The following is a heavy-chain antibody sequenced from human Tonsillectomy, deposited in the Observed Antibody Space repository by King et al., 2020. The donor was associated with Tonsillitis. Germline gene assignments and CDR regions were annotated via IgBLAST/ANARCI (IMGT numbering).Heavy chain of an antibody. V-gene: IGHV3-49*05. CDR1: GFTFGDYG. J-gene: IGHJ4*02. D-gene: IGHD3-10*01. CDR3: TRDAVREVPPYYFDC. CDR2: IRSETYGGTT. Sequence: VQLVESGGGLVKPGRSLRLSFTASGFTFGDYGMGWFRQAPGKGLEWIGFIRSETYGGTTEYAASVEGRFSISTDDSKSIAYLQMTSLKTEDTAVYFCTRDAVREVPPYYFDCWGLGTLVTVSS.